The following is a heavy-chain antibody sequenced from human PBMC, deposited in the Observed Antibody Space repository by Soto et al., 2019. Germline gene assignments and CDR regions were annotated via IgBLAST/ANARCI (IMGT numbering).Heavy chain of an antibody. D-gene: IGHD2-2*01. J-gene: IGHJ4*02. CDR3: AKSRYCSSTSCYHFDY. CDR1: GFTFSSYA. V-gene: IGHV3-23*01. CDR2: ISGSGGST. Sequence: GGSLRLSCAASGFTFSSYAMSWVRQAPGKGLEWVSAISGSGGSTYYADSVKGRFTISRVNSKNTLYLQMNGLRAEDTAVYYCAKSRYCSSTSCYHFDYWGQGTLVTVSS.